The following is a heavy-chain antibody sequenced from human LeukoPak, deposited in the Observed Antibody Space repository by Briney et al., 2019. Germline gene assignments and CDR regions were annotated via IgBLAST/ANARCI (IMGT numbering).Heavy chain of an antibody. CDR1: GGSISSSSYY. Sequence: PSETLSLTCTVSGGSISSSSYYWGWIRQPPGKGLEWIGSIYYSGSTYYNPSLKSRVTISVDKSKNQFSLQLNSVTPEDTAVYYCARDSSGSFASFDPWGQGTLVTVSS. D-gene: IGHD1-26*01. CDR2: IYYSGST. V-gene: IGHV4-39*07. J-gene: IGHJ5*02. CDR3: ARDSSGSFASFDP.